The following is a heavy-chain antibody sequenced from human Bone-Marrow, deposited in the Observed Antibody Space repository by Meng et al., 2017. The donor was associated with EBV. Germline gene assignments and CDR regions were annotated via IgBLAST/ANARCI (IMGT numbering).Heavy chain of an antibody. D-gene: IGHD2-8*02. Sequence: LVWVVGVVGSAGRPRILSCATSGSPCSSAWSTWVSRAPGKAREWVGWIKSNTDGGKADYAEPVKDRFTISRDDSKNTVYLQMNSLKTEDTAIYYCSTSMVVYATLDFWGQGTLVTVSS. CDR3: STSMVVYATLDF. V-gene: IGHV3-15*01. J-gene: IGHJ4*02. CDR1: GSPCSSAW. CDR2: IKSNTDGGKA.